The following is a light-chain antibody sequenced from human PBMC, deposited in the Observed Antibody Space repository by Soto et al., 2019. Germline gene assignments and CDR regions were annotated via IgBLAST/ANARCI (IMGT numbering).Light chain of an antibody. Sequence: EIVLTQSPGTLSLSPGERATLSCRASQSLSTTYLAWYQQKPGQAPRLLIYGASSRATGIPDRFGGSGSGTDFTLTISRLEAEDFAVYYCQQYNNWPPWTFGQGTKVEIK. CDR3: QQYNNWPPWT. CDR1: QSLSTTY. CDR2: GAS. J-gene: IGKJ1*01. V-gene: IGKV3-20*01.